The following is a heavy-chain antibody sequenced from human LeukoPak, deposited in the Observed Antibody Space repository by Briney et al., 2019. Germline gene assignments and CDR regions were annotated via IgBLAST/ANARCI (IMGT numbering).Heavy chain of an antibody. CDR1: GGSISSSSYY. CDR3: ARQGTVTTYYYYYYGMDV. V-gene: IGHV4-39*01. J-gene: IGHJ6*02. CDR2: IYYSGST. Sequence: SETLSLTCTVSGGSISSSSYYWGWIRQPPGKGLEWVVSIYYSGSTYYTPSPRSRVTISVATSKTQSSLKLSSVTAADTAVYYCARQGTVTTYYYYYYGMDVWGQGTTVTVSS. D-gene: IGHD4-17*01.